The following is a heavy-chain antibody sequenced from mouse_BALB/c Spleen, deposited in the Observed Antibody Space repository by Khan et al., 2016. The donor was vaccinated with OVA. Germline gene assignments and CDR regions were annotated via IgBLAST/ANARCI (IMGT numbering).Heavy chain of an antibody. CDR3: SRGGYYYGTPFDY. D-gene: IGHD1-1*01. V-gene: IGHV13-2*02. CDR2: ITVKSDNSGA. J-gene: IGHJ2*01. Sequence: VQLLETGGGLVRPGNSLKLSCVTSGFTFSYYRMHWLRQFPGKRLEWIPVITVKSDNSGANYAESVKGRFTISRDDSKSSVYLQMNRLREEDTATCYCSRGGYYYGTPFDYWGHGTTLTVSS. CDR1: GFTFSYYR.